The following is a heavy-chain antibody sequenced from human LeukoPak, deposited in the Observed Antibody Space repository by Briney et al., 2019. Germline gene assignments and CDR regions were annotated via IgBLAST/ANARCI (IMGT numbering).Heavy chain of an antibody. D-gene: IGHD6-13*01. CDR3: ARIAAAGTNFDY. Sequence: ASVKVSCKASGYTFINYDINWVRQATGQGPEWMGWMNPNSGNTGYAQKFQGRVTITRNTSISTAYMELRSLRSEDTAVYYCARIAAAGTNFDYWGQGTLVTVSS. V-gene: IGHV1-8*03. CDR1: GYTFINYD. CDR2: MNPNSGNT. J-gene: IGHJ4*02.